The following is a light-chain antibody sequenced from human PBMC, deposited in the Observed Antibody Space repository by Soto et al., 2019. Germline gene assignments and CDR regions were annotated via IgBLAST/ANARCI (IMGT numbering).Light chain of an antibody. V-gene: IGKV3-20*01. Sequence: EIVLTQSPGTLSLSPGESATLSCRASQSVSSSQVAWYQQKPGQAPRLLIYGASSRATGIPDRFSGVGSETEFTPTVSRLEPEDLAVYYVQQDDTSPNTFGQGTKLEIK. J-gene: IGKJ2*01. CDR3: QQDDTSPNT. CDR2: GAS. CDR1: QSVSSSQ.